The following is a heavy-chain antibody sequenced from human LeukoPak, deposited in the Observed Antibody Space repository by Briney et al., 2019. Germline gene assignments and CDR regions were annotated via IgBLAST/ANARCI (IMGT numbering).Heavy chain of an antibody. D-gene: IGHD6-6*01. CDR1: GGTFSSYA. CDR3: ARSDEYSSSSRYYGMDV. CDR2: IIPIFGTA. Sequence: SVKVSCKASGGTFSSYAISWVRQAPGQGLEWMGGIIPIFGTANYAQKFQGRVTITADESTSTAYMELSSLRSEDTAVYHCARSDEYSSSSRYYGMDVWGQGTTVTVSS. J-gene: IGHJ6*02. V-gene: IGHV1-69*13.